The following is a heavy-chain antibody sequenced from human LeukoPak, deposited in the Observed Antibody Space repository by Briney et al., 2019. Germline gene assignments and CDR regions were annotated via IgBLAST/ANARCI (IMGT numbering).Heavy chain of an antibody. CDR3: AREGATAGSGYYFDY. J-gene: IGHJ4*02. Sequence: SETLSLTCTVSGGSISSCYWSWIRQPPGKGLEWIGYIYYSGSTNYNPSLKSRVTISVDTSKNQFSLKLSSVTAADTAVYYCAREGATAGSGYYFDYWGQGSLVTVSS. V-gene: IGHV4-59*12. D-gene: IGHD6-13*01. CDR1: GGSISSCY. CDR2: IYYSGST.